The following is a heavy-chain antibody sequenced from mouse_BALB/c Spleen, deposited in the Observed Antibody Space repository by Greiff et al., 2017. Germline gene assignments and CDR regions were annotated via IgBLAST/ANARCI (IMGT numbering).Heavy chain of an antibody. D-gene: IGHD2-10*01. CDR3: ARAALAYYGNHYAMDY. CDR1: GFNIKDYY. Sequence: DVKLQESGAELVRPGALVKLSCKASGFNIKDYYMHWVKQRPEQGLEWIGWIDPENGNTIYDPKFQGKASITADTSSNTAYLQLSSLTSEDTAVYYCARAALAYYGNHYAMDYWGQGTSVTVSS. CDR2: IDPENGNT. J-gene: IGHJ4*01. V-gene: IGHV14-1*02.